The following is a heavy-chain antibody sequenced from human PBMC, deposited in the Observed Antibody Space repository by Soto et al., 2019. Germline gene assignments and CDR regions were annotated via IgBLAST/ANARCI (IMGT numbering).Heavy chain of an antibody. CDR3: ARLTYYYFWGGYYNPNWFDP. CDR2: IHYSGST. V-gene: IGHV4-31*03. D-gene: IGHD3-3*01. Sequence: QLQLQESGPALVKPSQTLSLTCTVSGRSISSSGYYWSWVSQHPGKGMEWVGYIHYSGSTYFNPSRNGRVNISVDPSKNQFALKLSSVTAADTAVYYCARLTYYYFWGGYYNPNWFDPWGQGTLVTVSS. J-gene: IGHJ5*02. CDR1: GRSISSSGYY.